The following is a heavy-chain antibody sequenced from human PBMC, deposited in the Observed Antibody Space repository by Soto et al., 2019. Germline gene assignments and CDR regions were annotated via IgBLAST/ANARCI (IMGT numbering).Heavy chain of an antibody. CDR3: ARRYCTDGVCEFES. V-gene: IGHV3-23*01. Sequence: PGGSLRLSCAASGFTFSSYAMSWVRQAPGKGLEWVSAISGSGSAIYYADSVKGRFTISRDNAKNSLYLQMNSLRAEDTAVYYCARRYCTDGVCEFESWGQGTLVTVSS. D-gene: IGHD2-8*01. CDR1: GFTFSSYA. CDR2: ISGSGSAI. J-gene: IGHJ4*02.